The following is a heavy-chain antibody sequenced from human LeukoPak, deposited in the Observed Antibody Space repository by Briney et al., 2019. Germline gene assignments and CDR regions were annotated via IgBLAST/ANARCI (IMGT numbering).Heavy chain of an antibody. D-gene: IGHD3-22*01. V-gene: IGHV4-59*01. Sequence: SETLSLTCTVSGGSISSYYWSWIRQPPGKGLEWIGYIYYSGSTNYNPSLKSRVTISVDTSKNQFSLKLSSVTAADTAVYYCASRDFSSGWSLLDYWGQGTLVTVSS. J-gene: IGHJ4*02. CDR1: GGSISSYY. CDR2: IYYSGST. CDR3: ASRDFSSGWSLLDY.